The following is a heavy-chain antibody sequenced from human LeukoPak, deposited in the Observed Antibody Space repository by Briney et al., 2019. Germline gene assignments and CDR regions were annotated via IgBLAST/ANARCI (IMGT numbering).Heavy chain of an antibody. J-gene: IGHJ4*02. CDR1: GFTFSSYW. D-gene: IGHD5-24*01. CDR3: ARPWPQGDCYEY. CDR2: INQDGSHE. Sequence: GGSLRLSCAVSGFTFSSYWMSWVRQAPGKGLEWVGNINQDGSHENYVDSVKGRFTTSRDNAKNALYLQMNSLRAEDTAVYYCARPWPQGDCYEYWGQGTLVTVSS. V-gene: IGHV3-7*03.